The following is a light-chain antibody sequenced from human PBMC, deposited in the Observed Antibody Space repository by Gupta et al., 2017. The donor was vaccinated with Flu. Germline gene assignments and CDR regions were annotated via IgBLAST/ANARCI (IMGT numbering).Light chain of an antibody. Sequence: DIQMTQSPSSMSASVGDRVIITCRASQSISSYLNWYQQKPGKAPKILIYGASTLQSGVPSRFSGRGSGTDFTLTITSLQPEDFATYYCQQTYNTPRSFDQGTKLEIK. V-gene: IGKV1-39*01. CDR3: QQTYNTPRS. CDR1: QSISSY. J-gene: IGKJ2*03. CDR2: GAS.